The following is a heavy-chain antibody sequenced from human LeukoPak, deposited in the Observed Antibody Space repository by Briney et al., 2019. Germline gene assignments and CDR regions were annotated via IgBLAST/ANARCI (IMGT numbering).Heavy chain of an antibody. CDR3: ARDRGNWGYYYGMDV. J-gene: IGHJ6*02. D-gene: IGHD7-27*01. V-gene: IGHV1-3*01. CDR2: INAGNGNT. Sequence: GASVTVSYKASGYTFTIYAMHWVRQAPGQRLEWMGWINAGNGNTKYSQKFQGRVTITRDTSASTAYMELSSLRSEDTAVYYCARDRGNWGYYYGMDVWGQGTTVTVSS. CDR1: GYTFTIYA.